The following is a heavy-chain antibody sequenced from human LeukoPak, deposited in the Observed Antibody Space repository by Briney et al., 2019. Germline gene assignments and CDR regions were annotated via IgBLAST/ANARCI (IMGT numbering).Heavy chain of an antibody. CDR2: IKQDGSEK. CDR3: ARDLQYGSSSWYYFDY. J-gene: IGHJ4*02. V-gene: IGHV3-7*01. D-gene: IGHD6-13*01. Sequence: PGGSLRLSCAASGFTFSSYWMSWVRQAPGKGLEWVANIKQDGSEKYYVDSVEGRFTISRDNAKNSLYLQMNSLRAEDTAVYYCARDLQYGSSSWYYFDYWGQGTLVTVSS. CDR1: GFTFSSYW.